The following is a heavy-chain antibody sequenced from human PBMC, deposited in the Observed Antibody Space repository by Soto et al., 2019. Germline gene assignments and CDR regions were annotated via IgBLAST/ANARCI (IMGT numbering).Heavy chain of an antibody. J-gene: IGHJ5*02. CDR2: ISYDGNNK. V-gene: IGHV3-30*18. Sequence: GGSLRLSCAASGLTLSDYGVHWVRQAPGKGLEWVAVISYDGNNKYYADSVQGRFTISRDNSKNTLYLQMNSLRAEDTAVYYRAKDREQQLVRGWFDPWGPGTLVTVSS. D-gene: IGHD6-13*01. CDR1: GLTLSDYG. CDR3: AKDREQQLVRGWFDP.